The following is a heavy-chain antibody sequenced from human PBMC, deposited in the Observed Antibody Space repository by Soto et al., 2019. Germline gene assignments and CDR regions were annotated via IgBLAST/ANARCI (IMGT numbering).Heavy chain of an antibody. J-gene: IGHJ4*02. CDR3: AKDVIGSSWPTGGIYFDY. V-gene: IGHV4-31*03. Sequence: SETLSLTCTVSGGSISSGGYYWSWIRQHPGKGLEWIGYIYYSGSTYYNPSLKSRVTISVDTSKNQFSLKLSSVTAEDTAVYYCAKDVIGSSWPTGGIYFDYWGQGTLVTVSS. CDR1: GGSISSGGYY. CDR2: IYYSGST. D-gene: IGHD6-13*01.